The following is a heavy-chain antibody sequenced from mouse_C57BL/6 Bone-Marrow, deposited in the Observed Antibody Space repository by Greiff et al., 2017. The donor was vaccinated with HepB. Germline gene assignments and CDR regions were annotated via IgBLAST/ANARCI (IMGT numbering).Heavy chain of an antibody. CDR1: GYTFTDYY. V-gene: IGHV1-76*01. CDR3: ATTVDWYFDV. D-gene: IGHD1-1*01. Sequence: QVHVKQSGAELVRPGASVKLSCKASGYTFTDYYINWVKQRPGQGLEWIARIYPGSGNTYYNEKFKGKATLTAEKSSSTAYMQLSSLTSEDSAVYFCATTVDWYFDVWGTGTTVTVSS. CDR2: IYPGSGNT. J-gene: IGHJ1*03.